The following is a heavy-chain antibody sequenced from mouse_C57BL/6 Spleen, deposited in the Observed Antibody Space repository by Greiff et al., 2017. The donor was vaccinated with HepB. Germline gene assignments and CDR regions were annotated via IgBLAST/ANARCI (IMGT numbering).Heavy chain of an antibody. CDR3: ARGSLLLRSYYFDY. J-gene: IGHJ2*01. V-gene: IGHV1-81*01. D-gene: IGHD1-1*01. CDR2: IYPRSGNT. CDR1: GYTFTSYG. Sequence: VQLQQSGAELARPGASVKLSCKASGYTFTSYGISWVKQRTGQGLEWIGEIYPRSGNTYYNEKFKGKSTLTADKSSSTAYMELRSLTSEDSAVYFCARGSLLLRSYYFDYWGQGTTLTVSS.